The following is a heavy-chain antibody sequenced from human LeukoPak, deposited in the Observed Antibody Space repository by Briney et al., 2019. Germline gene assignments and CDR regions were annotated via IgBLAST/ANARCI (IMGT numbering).Heavy chain of an antibody. D-gene: IGHD5-18*01. CDR2: INHSGST. V-gene: IGHV4-34*01. CDR1: GVSFSGYY. CDR3: ARAYSYGGEVWFDP. Sequence: SETLSLTCAVYGVSFSGYYWSWVRQPPGKGLEWIGEINHSGSTNYNPSIKSRVTISVDTSKHQFSLKLSSVTAADTAVYYCARAYSYGGEVWFDPWGQGTLVTVSS. J-gene: IGHJ5*02.